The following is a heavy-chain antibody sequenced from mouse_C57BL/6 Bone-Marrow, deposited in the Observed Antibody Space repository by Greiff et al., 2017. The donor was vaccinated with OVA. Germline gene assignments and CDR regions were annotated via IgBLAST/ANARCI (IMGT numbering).Heavy chain of an antibody. J-gene: IGHJ2*01. CDR3: ARGPNYYGSIYYFDY. V-gene: IGHV1-26*01. CDR2: INPNNGGT. Sequence: EVQLQQSGPELVKPGASVKISCKASGYTFTDYYMNWVKQSHGKSLEWIGDINPNNGGTSYNQKFKGKATLTVDKSSSTAYMELRSLTSEDSAVYYCARGPNYYGSIYYFDYWGQGTTLTVSS. D-gene: IGHD1-1*01. CDR1: GYTFTDYY.